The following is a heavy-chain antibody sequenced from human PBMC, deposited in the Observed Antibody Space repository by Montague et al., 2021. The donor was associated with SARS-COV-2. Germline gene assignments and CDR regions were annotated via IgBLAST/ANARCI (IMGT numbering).Heavy chain of an antibody. Sequence: SLRLSCAASGFTIGDTYMTWVRQAPGQGLEWVAKINRDGSRRDYVDSMKGRFTISRDNAKNSLYLQLDSLRAEDTAVYYCARNYWFYFDYWGQGTLVTVSS. V-gene: IGHV3-7*01. CDR2: INRDGSRR. CDR1: GFTIGDTY. CDR3: ARNYWFYFDY. D-gene: IGHD2-8*02. J-gene: IGHJ4*02.